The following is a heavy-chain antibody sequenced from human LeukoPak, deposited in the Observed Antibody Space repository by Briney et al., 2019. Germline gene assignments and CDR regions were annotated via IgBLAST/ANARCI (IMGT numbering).Heavy chain of an antibody. CDR3: ARHEVTTGFDY. V-gene: IGHV1-18*01. Sequence: ASVKVSCKASGYTFTSYDINWVRQATGQGLEWMGWISAYNGNTNYAQKLQGRVTMTTDTSTSTAYMELRSLRSDDTAVYYCARHEVTTGFDYWGQGTLVTVSS. D-gene: IGHD4-17*01. J-gene: IGHJ4*02. CDR2: ISAYNGNT. CDR1: GYTFTSYD.